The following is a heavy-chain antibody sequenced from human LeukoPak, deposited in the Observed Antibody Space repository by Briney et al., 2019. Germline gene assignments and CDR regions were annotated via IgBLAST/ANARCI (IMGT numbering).Heavy chain of an antibody. CDR1: GHSISGIHH. D-gene: IGHD6-13*01. CDR2: VFYSGTT. Sequence: SETLSLTCSVSGHSISGIHHWGWIRQPPGKGLEWIGRVFYSGTTYYNPSFKSRLTISADTSKNEFSSRLSSVTAADTAVYYCARGGWYSSSWYGGSRPLYYMDVWGKGTTVTVSS. CDR3: ARGGWYSSSWYGGSRPLYYMDV. V-gene: IGHV4-38-2*02. J-gene: IGHJ6*03.